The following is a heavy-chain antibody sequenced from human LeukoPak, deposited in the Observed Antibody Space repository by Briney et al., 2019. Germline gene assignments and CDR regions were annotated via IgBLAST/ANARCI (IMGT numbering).Heavy chain of an antibody. V-gene: IGHV4-59*11. D-gene: IGHD1-1*01. J-gene: IGHJ4*02. CDR3: AKNFAPGNAFYDF. CDR1: GGSISSHY. CDR2: IYYSGST. Sequence: SETLSLTCTVSGGSISSHYWSWIRQPPGKGLEWIGYIYYSGSTNYNPSLKSRVTISVDTSNNQFSLKLSSVTAADTAVYYCAKNFAPGNAFYDFWGQGVLVTVSS.